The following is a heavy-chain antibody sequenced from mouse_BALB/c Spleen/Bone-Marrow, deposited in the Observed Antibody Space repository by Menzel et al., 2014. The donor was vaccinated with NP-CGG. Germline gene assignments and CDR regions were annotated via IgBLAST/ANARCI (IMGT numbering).Heavy chain of an antibody. V-gene: IGHV1-67*01. CDR3: ASPIYYGNYEGFAY. D-gene: IGHD2-1*01. J-gene: IGHJ3*01. Sequence: QVTLKVCGPELVRPGVSVKISCKGSGYTFTDYAMHWVKQSHAKSLEWIGVISTYSGNTNYNQKFKGKATMTVDKSSSTAYMELARLTSEDSAIYYCASPIYYGNYEGFAYWGQGTLVTVSA. CDR2: ISTYSGNT. CDR1: GYTFTDYA.